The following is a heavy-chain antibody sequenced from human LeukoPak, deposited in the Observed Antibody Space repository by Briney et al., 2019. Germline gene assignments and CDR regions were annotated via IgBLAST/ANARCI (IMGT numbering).Heavy chain of an antibody. CDR2: LTGSGVSP. Sequence: PGGSLRLSCAASGFTFSNYAMSWVRQAPGKGLEWVSTLTGSGVSPYYPDSVEGRFTTSRDNSKNTPYLQMNTLRAEDTAVYYCAKGGLRYFDDWGQGTLVTVSS. J-gene: IGHJ4*02. CDR3: AKGGLRYFDD. V-gene: IGHV3-23*01. D-gene: IGHD5-18*01. CDR1: GFTFSNYA.